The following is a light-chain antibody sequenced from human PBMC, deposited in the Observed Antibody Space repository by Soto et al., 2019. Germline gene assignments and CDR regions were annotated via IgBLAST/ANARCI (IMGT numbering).Light chain of an antibody. CDR3: SSYAGSNNPL. CDR2: EVS. V-gene: IGLV2-8*01. Sequence: QSALIQPPSASGSPGQSVTISCTGTSSDVGGYNYVSWYQQHPGNAPKLMIYEVSKRPSGVPDRFSGSKSGNTASLTVSGLQAEDEADYYCSSYAGSNNPLFGGGTKLTVL. J-gene: IGLJ2*01. CDR1: SSDVGGYNY.